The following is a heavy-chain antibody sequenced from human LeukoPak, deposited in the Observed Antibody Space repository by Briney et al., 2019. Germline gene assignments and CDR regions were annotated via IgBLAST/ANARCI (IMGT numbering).Heavy chain of an antibody. V-gene: IGHV4-4*07. CDR1: GGSFSGYY. D-gene: IGHD3-10*01. CDR2: IYTSGST. J-gene: IGHJ6*03. Sequence: SETLSVTRAVYGGSFSGYYWSWIRQPAGKGLEWIGRIYTSGSTNYNPSLKSRVTISVDKSKNQFSLKLSSVTTADTAVYYCARDPGYGSGRDAGLYYYMDVWGKATTVTFSS. CDR3: ARDPGYGSGRDAGLYYYMDV.